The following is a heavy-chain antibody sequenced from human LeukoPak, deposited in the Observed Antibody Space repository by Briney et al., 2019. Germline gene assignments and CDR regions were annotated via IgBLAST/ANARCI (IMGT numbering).Heavy chain of an antibody. V-gene: IGHV4-59*08. D-gene: IGHD3-16*01. J-gene: IGHJ4*02. Sequence: SETLSLTCTVSGGSISSYYWSWIRQPPGKGLEWIGYIYYSGSTNYNPSLKSRVTISVDTSKNQFSLKLSSVTAADTAVYYCARHGGRTYQYYFDYWGQGTLVTVSS. CDR3: ARHGGRTYQYYFDY. CDR2: IYYSGST. CDR1: GGSISSYY.